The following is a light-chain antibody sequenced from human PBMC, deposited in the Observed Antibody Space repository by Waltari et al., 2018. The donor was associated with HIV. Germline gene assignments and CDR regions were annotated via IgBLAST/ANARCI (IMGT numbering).Light chain of an antibody. J-gene: IGLJ3*02. CDR3: QSYDNNLSGLWV. V-gene: IGLV1-40*01. Sequence: SVLTQPPSVSGAPGQWVTISCSGNNSNIGAGYDGNWYRQFPGSAPELVVYGDSIRPLGVPDRFSGSKSGVSASLAISGLQPEDEGDYYCQSYDNNLSGLWVFGGGTKLTVL. CDR1: NSNIGAGYD. CDR2: GDS.